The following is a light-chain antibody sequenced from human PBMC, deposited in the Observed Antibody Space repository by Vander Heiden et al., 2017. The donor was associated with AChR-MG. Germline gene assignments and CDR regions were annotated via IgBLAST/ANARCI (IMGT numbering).Light chain of an antibody. Sequence: DIQMTQSPSSLSASVGDRITITCRASQSMSNYLNWYQLKPGMTPKLLIYGASHLQSGVPSRFIGSASGTDFTLTISSLQPEDSATFYCQQTDSIPQTFGQGTKVEIK. J-gene: IGKJ1*01. CDR3: QQTDSIPQT. CDR2: GAS. CDR1: QSMSNY. V-gene: IGKV1-39*01.